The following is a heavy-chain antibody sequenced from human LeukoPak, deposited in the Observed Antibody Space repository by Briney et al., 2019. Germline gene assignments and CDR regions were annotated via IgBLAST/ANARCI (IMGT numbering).Heavy chain of an antibody. D-gene: IGHD3-10*01. Sequence: GGSLRLSCAASGFTVSSNYVSWVRQAPGKGPVWVSHTNSDGSATDYADSVRGRFTISRDNAKNTLYLHMNSLTVEDTAVYYCGRGMRDYYGLDYWGQGILVTVSS. CDR2: TNSDGSAT. V-gene: IGHV3-74*01. J-gene: IGHJ4*02. CDR1: GFTVSSNY. CDR3: GRGMRDYYGLDY.